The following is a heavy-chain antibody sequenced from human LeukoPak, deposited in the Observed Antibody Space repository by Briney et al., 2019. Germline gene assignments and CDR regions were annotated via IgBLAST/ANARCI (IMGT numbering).Heavy chain of an antibody. CDR3: ARTSSSGWIDY. Sequence: SETLSLTCAVYGGSFSGYYWSWIRQPPGKGLEWIGEINHSGSTNYNPSLKSRVTISVDTSKNQFSLKLSSVTAADTAVYYCARTSSSGWIDYWGQGTLVTVSS. CDR1: GGSFSGYY. J-gene: IGHJ4*02. CDR2: INHSGST. V-gene: IGHV4-34*01. D-gene: IGHD6-19*01.